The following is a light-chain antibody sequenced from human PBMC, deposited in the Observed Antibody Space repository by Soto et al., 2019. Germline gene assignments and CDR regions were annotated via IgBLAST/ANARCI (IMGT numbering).Light chain of an antibody. CDR2: KIS. J-gene: IGKJ2*01. CDR3: MQATQFPGT. CDR1: QSLVHGDGNTY. V-gene: IGKV2-24*01. Sequence: DIVMTQTPLSSPVTLGQPASISCRSSQSLVHGDGNTYLSWLQQRPGQPPRLLIYKISKRSSGVPDRFSGSGAGTDFTLKISKVEAEDVRVYYCMQATQFPGTFGQGTRLEIK.